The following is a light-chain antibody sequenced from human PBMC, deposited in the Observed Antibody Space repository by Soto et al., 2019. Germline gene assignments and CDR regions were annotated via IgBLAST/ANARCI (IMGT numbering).Light chain of an antibody. J-gene: IGLJ3*02. V-gene: IGLV1-44*01. Sequence: QSVLTQPPSASGTPGQRVTISCSGSSSNIGSNTVNWYQQLPGTAPNLLIYSNIHRPSGVPDRFSGSKSGTSASLAISGLQSEDEADYYCAAWDDSLNGGVFGGGTKLTVL. CDR3: AAWDDSLNGGV. CDR2: SNI. CDR1: SSNIGSNT.